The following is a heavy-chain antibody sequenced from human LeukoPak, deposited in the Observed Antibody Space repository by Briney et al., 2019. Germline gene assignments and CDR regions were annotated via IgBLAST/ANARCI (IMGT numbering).Heavy chain of an antibody. V-gene: IGHV3-30*04. J-gene: IGHJ3*02. Sequence: GRSLRRSCAVSGFTFSTYAMHWVRQAPGKGLEWVAFISYDGRNKYYADSVKGRFTISRDNSKNTLFLQMNSLRAEDTAVYYCAKGYYEIHDAFDIWGQGTMVTVSS. CDR2: ISYDGRNK. D-gene: IGHD3-9*01. CDR3: AKGYYEIHDAFDI. CDR1: GFTFSTYA.